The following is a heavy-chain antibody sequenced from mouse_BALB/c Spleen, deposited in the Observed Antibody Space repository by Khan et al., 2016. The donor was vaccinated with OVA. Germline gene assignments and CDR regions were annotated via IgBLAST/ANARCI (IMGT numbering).Heavy chain of an antibody. CDR3: ARGDGGNFDY. J-gene: IGHJ2*01. V-gene: IGHV3-2*02. CDR1: GYSITGVYA. Sequence: EVQLVQSGPGLVRPSQSLSLTCTVTGYSITGVYAWNWIRQFPGNKLEWMGYISYSGNITYNPYLKSRISITRDTSKNQFYLQLNSVTLEDTATDCCARGDGGNFDYWGQGTPLTVS. D-gene: IGHD2-3*01. CDR2: ISYSGNI.